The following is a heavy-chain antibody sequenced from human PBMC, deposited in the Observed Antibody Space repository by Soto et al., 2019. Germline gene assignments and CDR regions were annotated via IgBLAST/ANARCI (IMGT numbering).Heavy chain of an antibody. CDR3: VRDRALDSSGHWFDT. CDR2: IYYSGST. CDR1: GGSISSSSYY. Sequence: LSLTCTVSGGSISSSSYYCGWIRQPPGKWLEWIGSIYYSGSTYYNPSLENRVTISLDTAKNQFSLNLTSVTAADTAIYYCVRDRALDSSGHWFDTWGQGTLVTVSS. J-gene: IGHJ5*02. V-gene: IGHV4-39*07. D-gene: IGHD3-22*01.